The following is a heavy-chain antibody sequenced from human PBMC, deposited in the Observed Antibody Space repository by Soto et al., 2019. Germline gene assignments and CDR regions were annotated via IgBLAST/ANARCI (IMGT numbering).Heavy chain of an antibody. CDR2: ISTTGRYI. V-gene: IGHV3-21*01. Sequence: EVQLVESGGGLVKPGGSLRLSCAASGFTFSDHSMNWVRQAPGKGFEWVSSISTTGRYIYYSDSMAGRFTISRDNAKNSLYLQINSLRGDDTAIHYCAAGTDTAMEQGAHYWGHGTLVT. J-gene: IGHJ4*01. D-gene: IGHD5-18*01. CDR3: AAGTDTAMEQGAHY. CDR1: GFTFSDHS.